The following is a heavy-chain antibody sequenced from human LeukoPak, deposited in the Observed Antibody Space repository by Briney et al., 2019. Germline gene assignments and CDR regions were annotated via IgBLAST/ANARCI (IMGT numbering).Heavy chain of an antibody. CDR1: GDSMSSYY. D-gene: IGHD3-10*01. CDR2: IYYSGST. Sequence: SETLSLTCTVSGDSMSSYYWNWMRQPPGKELEWIGYIYYSGSTNYNPSLKSRVTISVDTSKNQFSLRLSSVTAADTAVYYCARHTSYGHFDYWGQGTLVTVSS. CDR3: ARHTSYGHFDY. V-gene: IGHV4-59*08. J-gene: IGHJ4*02.